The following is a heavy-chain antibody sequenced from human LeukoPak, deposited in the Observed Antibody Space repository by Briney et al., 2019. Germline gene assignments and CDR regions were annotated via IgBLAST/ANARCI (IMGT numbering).Heavy chain of an antibody. CDR1: GLTFSGSA. D-gene: IGHD2-15*01. V-gene: IGHV3-23*01. CDR2: ISGSGNST. Sequence: PGGSLRLPCAASGLTFSGSAMSWVRQAPGKGLEWVSLISGSGNSTYYADSVKGRFTISRDNSKNTLYLKMNSLRAEDTAVYYCAKVLVLVSANRYYFDYWGQGTLVTVSS. J-gene: IGHJ4*02. CDR3: AKVLVLVSANRYYFDY.